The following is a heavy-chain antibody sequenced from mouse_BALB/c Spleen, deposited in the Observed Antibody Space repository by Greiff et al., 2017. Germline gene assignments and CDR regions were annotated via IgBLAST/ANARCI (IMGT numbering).Heavy chain of an antibody. D-gene: IGHD2-14*01. V-gene: IGHV5-6*01. CDR2: ISSGGSYT. CDR1: GFTFSSYG. CDR3: ARGDRYDGGNFDV. Sequence: VQLQQSGGDLVKPGGSLKLSCAASGFTFSSYGMSWVRQTPDKRLEWVATISSGGSYTYYPDSVKGRFTISRDNAKNTLYLQMSSLKSEDTAMYYCARGDRYDGGNFDVWGAGTTVTVSS. J-gene: IGHJ1*01.